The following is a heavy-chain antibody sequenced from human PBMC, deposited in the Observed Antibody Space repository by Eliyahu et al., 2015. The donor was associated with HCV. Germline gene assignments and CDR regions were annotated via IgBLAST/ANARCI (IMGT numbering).Heavy chain of an antibody. CDR3: AKARVSGSYYRGKY. CDR1: GFSFSTYA. Sequence: EVQLLESGGGLVQPGGSLRLSCAASGFSFSTYAMSWVRQAPGKGLEWVSAISVSGGSTYYADSVKGRFTISRDNSKNTLYLQMNSLRAEDTAVYYCAKARVSGSYYRGKYWGQGTLVTVSS. J-gene: IGHJ4*02. V-gene: IGHV3-23*01. CDR2: ISVSGGST. D-gene: IGHD1-26*01.